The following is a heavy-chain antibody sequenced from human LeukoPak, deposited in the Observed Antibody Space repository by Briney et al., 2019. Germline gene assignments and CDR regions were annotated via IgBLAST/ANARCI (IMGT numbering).Heavy chain of an antibody. V-gene: IGHV1-18*01. CDR1: TSR. CDR2: IGTYGGDT. D-gene: IGHD3-22*01. J-gene: IGHJ5*01. CDR3: ARELWNFYDDSGYNRDFDS. Sequence: ASVKVSCKATSRISWVLQAPGQGLEWMGWIGTYGGDTYYAQKFQGRITVTTDTSTSTVYMELRNLRSDDTAVYYCARELWNFYDDSGYNRDFDSWGQGTLDTVSS.